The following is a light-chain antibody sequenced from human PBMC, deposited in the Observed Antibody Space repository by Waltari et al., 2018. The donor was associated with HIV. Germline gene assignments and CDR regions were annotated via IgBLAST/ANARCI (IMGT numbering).Light chain of an antibody. J-gene: IGLJ1*01. CDR3: CSYAGSLYV. CDR2: DVT. Sequence: QSALTQPRSVSGSPGQSVTMSCTGTSSDVRAYHYVSWYQQNPGKAPKLMIYDVTKRPSGVPERFSGSKSGNTASLTISGLQAEDEADYYCCSYAGSLYVFGTGTKVTVL. V-gene: IGLV2-11*01. CDR1: SSDVRAYHY.